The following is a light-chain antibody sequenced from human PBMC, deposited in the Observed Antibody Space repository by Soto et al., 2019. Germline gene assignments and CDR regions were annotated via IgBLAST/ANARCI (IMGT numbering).Light chain of an antibody. CDR2: DTS. J-gene: IGKJ4*01. CDR1: QSISDN. CDR3: QQYNEWPLT. V-gene: IGKV3-15*01. Sequence: EIVMTQSPVTLSVSPGERATLSCRASQSISDNLAWYQQKPGQPPSLLIYDTSTRATGIPTRFSGSASGTEFTLTITNLQSEDLAVYYCQQYNEWPLTFGGGTKVDI.